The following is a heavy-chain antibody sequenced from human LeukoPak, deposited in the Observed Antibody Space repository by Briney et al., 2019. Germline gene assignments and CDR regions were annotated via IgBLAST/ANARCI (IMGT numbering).Heavy chain of an antibody. CDR2: INPNSGGT. CDR3: ARMGGRSGRNWFDP. J-gene: IGHJ5*02. CDR1: GYTFTCYY. V-gene: IGHV1-2*02. Sequence: ASVKVSCKASGYTFTCYYMHWVRQAPGQGLEWMGWINPNSGGTNHAQKFQGRVTMTRDTSISTAYMELSRLRSDDTAVYYCARMGGRSGRNWFDPWGQGTLVTVSS. D-gene: IGHD3-10*01.